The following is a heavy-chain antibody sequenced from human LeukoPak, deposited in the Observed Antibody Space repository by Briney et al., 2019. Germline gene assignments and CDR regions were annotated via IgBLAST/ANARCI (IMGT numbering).Heavy chain of an antibody. D-gene: IGHD4-23*01. CDR3: AKGGMTTVVTPDY. V-gene: IGHV3-9*01. J-gene: IGHJ4*02. CDR2: ISWNSGSI. CDR1: GFTFDDYA. Sequence: PGGSLRLSCAASGFTFDDYAMHWVRQAPGKGLEWVSGISWNSGSIGYADSVKGRFTISRDNAKNSLYLQMNSLRAEDTALYYCAKGGMTTVVTPDYWGQGTLVTVSS.